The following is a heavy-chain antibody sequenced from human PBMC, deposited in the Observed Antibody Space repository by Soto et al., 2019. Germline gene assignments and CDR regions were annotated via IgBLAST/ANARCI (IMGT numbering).Heavy chain of an antibody. CDR3: ARDKGGGFDP. J-gene: IGHJ5*02. CDR2: ISYDGSNK. D-gene: IGHD2-15*01. CDR1: GFTFSSYA. Sequence: PVGSLRLSCAASGFTFSSYAMHWVRQAPGKGLEWVAVISYDGSNKYYADSVKGRFTISRDNSKNTLYLQMNSLRAEDTAVYYCARDKGGGFDPWGQGTLVTVSS. V-gene: IGHV3-30-3*01.